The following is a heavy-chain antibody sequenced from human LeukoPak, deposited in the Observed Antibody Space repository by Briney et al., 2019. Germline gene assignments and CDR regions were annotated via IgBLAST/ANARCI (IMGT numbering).Heavy chain of an antibody. CDR2: IIASGRDT. Sequence: GGSLRLSRAASGFTFSDYAMHWVRQAPGKGLEWVSGIIASGRDTYYADSVKGRFTISRDTSKNTLYLQMNSLKADDTAVYHCAKDRYYYGLGYYFDYWGQGALVTVSS. CDR1: GFTFSDYA. V-gene: IGHV3-23*01. CDR3: AKDRYYYGLGYYFDY. J-gene: IGHJ4*02. D-gene: IGHD3-10*01.